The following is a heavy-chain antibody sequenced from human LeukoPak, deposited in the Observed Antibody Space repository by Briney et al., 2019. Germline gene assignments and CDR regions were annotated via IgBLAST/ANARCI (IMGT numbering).Heavy chain of an antibody. Sequence: SETLSLTCTVSGGSISSSSYYWGWIRQPPGKGLEWIGSIYYSGNTYYNPSLKSRVTISVDTSKNQFSLKLSSVTAADTAVFFCARVPTGSTSSKTFAFDIWGQGTMVTVSS. CDR1: GGSISSSSYY. CDR3: ARVPTGSTSSKTFAFDI. CDR2: IYYSGNT. D-gene: IGHD2-2*01. J-gene: IGHJ3*02. V-gene: IGHV4-39*07.